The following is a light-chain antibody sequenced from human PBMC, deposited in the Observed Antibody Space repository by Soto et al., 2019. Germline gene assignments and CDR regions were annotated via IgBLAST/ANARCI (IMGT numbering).Light chain of an antibody. CDR2: DAS. J-gene: IGKJ1*01. Sequence: DIQMTQSPSTLSASVGDRVTITCRASQSISSWLAWYQQKPGKAPKLLIYDASSLESGVPSRFSGRGSGTEFTLTISSLQPDDFATYYCQQYSGWTFGQGTKVEIK. CDR1: QSISSW. V-gene: IGKV1-5*01. CDR3: QQYSGWT.